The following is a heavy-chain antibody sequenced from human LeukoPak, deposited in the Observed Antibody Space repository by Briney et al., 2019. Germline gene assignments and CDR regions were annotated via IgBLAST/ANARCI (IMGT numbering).Heavy chain of an antibody. D-gene: IGHD2-2*01. J-gene: IGHJ6*02. V-gene: IGHV4-34*01. CDR2: INHSGST. CDR3: ARGVPAATFHGMDV. Sequence: SETLSLTCAVYGGSFSGYYWSWIRQPPGKGLEWIGEINHSGSTNYNPSLKSRVTISVDTSKNQFSLKLSSVTAADTGVYYCARGVPAATFHGMDVRGQGTTVTVSS. CDR1: GGSFSGYY.